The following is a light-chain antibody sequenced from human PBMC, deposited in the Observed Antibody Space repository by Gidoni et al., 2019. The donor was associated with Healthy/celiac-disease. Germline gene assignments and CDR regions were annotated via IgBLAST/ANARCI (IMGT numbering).Light chain of an antibody. CDR3: QQRRNWPLT. CDR1: QTISSY. CDR2: DAS. J-gene: IGKJ4*01. Sequence: ELGLTQSPAILSLSPGERATLSCRASQTISSYLAWYQQKPGQAPRLLIYDASNSATGIPARFSGSGSGTDFTLTISSLEPEDFAVYFCQQRRNWPLTFGGGTKVEIK. V-gene: IGKV3-11*01.